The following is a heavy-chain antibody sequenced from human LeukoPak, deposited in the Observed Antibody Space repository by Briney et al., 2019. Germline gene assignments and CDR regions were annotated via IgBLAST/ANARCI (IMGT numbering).Heavy chain of an antibody. D-gene: IGHD3-10*01. V-gene: IGHV4-39*01. Sequence: SETLSLTCTVSGGSISNSGYYWVWIRQPPGKGLEWIGSLSYGGSTYYNSSLKSRVTISVDTSKSQFSLKLSSVTAADTAVYYCARGENMVRGVIIKYYYYMDVWGKGTTVTVSS. J-gene: IGHJ6*03. CDR2: LSYGGST. CDR1: GGSISNSGYY. CDR3: ARGENMVRGVIIKYYYYMDV.